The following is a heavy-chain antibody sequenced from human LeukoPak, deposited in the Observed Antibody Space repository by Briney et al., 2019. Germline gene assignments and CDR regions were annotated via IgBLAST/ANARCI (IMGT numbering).Heavy chain of an antibody. J-gene: IGHJ4*02. CDR1: GFTLSNSN. D-gene: IGHD4-11*01. CDR3: ARGVADYSNSGVDY. CDR2: VSPNGYTK. Sequence: GGSLRLSCAASGFTLSNSNMNWVRQTPGKGLEWVSYVSPNGYTKHYADAVKGRFTISRDNSKNTLYLQMNSLRAEDTAVYYCARGVADYSNSGVDYWGQGTLVTVSS. V-gene: IGHV3-48*01.